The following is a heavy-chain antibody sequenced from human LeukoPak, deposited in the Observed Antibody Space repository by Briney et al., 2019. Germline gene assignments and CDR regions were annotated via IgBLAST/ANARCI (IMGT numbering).Heavy chain of an antibody. Sequence: GGSLRLSCAASGFTFSSYWMHWVRQAPGKGLVWVSRINSDGSSTSYADSVKGRFTISRDNAKNTLYLQMNSLRAEDTAVYYCARDPIYYYDSSGPDYWGQGTLVTVSS. V-gene: IGHV3-74*01. D-gene: IGHD3-22*01. J-gene: IGHJ4*02. CDR3: ARDPIYYYDSSGPDY. CDR2: INSDGSST. CDR1: GFTFSSYW.